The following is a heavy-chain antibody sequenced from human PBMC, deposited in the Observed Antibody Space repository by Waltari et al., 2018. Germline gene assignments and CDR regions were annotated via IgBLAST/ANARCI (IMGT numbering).Heavy chain of an antibody. J-gene: IGHJ4*02. Sequence: QVQLQESGPGLVKPSGTLSLTCAVSGGSISSSNWWSWVRQPPGKGLEWIGEIYHSGSTNSTPSLKSRVTISVDKSKNQFSLKLSSVTAADTAVYYCASVNYDYVWGSYRPGYFDYWGQGTLVTVSS. V-gene: IGHV4-4*02. CDR3: ASVNYDYVWGSYRPGYFDY. CDR1: GGSISSSNW. CDR2: IYHSGST. D-gene: IGHD3-16*02.